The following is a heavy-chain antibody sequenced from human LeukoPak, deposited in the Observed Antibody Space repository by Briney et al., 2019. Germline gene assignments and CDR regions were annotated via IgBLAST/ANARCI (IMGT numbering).Heavy chain of an antibody. CDR2: INPNSGGT. Sequence: VASVKVSCKASGYTFTGYDMHWVRQAPGQGLEWMGWINPNSGGTNYAQKFQGRVTMTRDTSISTAYMELSRLRSDDTAVYYCAREPKSGSHPGGWFDPWGQGTLVTVSS. J-gene: IGHJ5*02. CDR1: GYTFTGYD. V-gene: IGHV1-2*02. D-gene: IGHD1-26*01. CDR3: AREPKSGSHPGGWFDP.